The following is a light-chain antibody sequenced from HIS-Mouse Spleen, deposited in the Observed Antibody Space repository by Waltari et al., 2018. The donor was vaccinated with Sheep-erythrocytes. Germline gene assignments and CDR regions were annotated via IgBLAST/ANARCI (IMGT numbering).Light chain of an antibody. V-gene: IGLV2-11*01. CDR2: DVS. CDR3: CSYAGSYNHV. Sequence: QSALTQPRSVSGSPGPPVTIPCPGTSSAFGGFNSASWYQQHPGKAPKLMIYDVSKRPSGVPDRFSGSKSGNTASLTISGLQAEDEADYYCCSYAGSYNHVFATGTKVTVL. J-gene: IGLJ1*01. CDR1: SSAFGGFNS.